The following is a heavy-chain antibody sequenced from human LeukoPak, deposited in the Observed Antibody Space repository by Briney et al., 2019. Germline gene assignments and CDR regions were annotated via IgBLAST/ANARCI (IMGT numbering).Heavy chain of an antibody. D-gene: IGHD3-10*01. CDR2: ISSSSSYI. Sequence: PGGSLRLSCAASGFTFSSYSMNWVRQAPGKGLEWVSSISSSSSYIYYADSVKGRFTISRDNAKNSLYLQMNSLRAEDTAVYYCARDEDPRIYGSGDYFDYWGQGTLVTVSS. CDR1: GFTFSSYS. CDR3: ARDEDPRIYGSGDYFDY. J-gene: IGHJ4*02. V-gene: IGHV3-21*01.